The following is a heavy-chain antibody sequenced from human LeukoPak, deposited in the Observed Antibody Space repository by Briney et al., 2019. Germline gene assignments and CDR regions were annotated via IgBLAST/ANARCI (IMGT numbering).Heavy chain of an antibody. CDR3: VRGWWGTDYCWTNWFDP. CDR1: GYTFTSYY. J-gene: IGHJ5*02. CDR2: INPSDGST. D-gene: IGHD3-16*01. Sequence: GASVKVSCKASGYTFTSYYMNWVRQAPGQGLEWMGKINPSDGSTDFAQNFQGRVTMTRDTSTSTVYMELSSLRSEDTAVYYCVRGWWGTDYCWTNWFDPWGEGTLVTVSS. V-gene: IGHV1-46*01.